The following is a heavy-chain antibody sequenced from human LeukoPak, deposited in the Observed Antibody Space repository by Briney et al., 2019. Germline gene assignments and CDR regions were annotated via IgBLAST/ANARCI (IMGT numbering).Heavy chain of an antibody. CDR1: GASISGYY. CDR3: ARHHLGGDSSFDI. V-gene: IGHV4-59*08. CDR2: SHTSGRS. J-gene: IGHJ3*02. Sequence: SETLSLTCSVSGASISGYYWSWIRQPPAKGLEWIAYSHTSGRSKYNPSLKSRVTITFDTSKNQFSLSLSSVTAADTALYYCARHHLGGDSSFDIWGQGTMVTVSS. D-gene: IGHD3-16*01.